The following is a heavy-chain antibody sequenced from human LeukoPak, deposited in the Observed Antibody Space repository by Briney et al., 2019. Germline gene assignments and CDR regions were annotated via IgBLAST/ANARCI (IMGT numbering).Heavy chain of an antibody. CDR1: GYTFTGYY. J-gene: IGHJ4*02. CDR3: ARSYCSGGSCYVMACDY. CDR2: INPNSGDT. Sequence: GASVKVSCKASGYTFTGYYMHWVRQAPGQGLEWMGWINPNSGDTNYAQKFQGRVTMTRDTSISTAYMELSRLRSDDTAVYYCARSYCSGGSCYVMACDYWGQGTLVTVSS. V-gene: IGHV1-2*02. D-gene: IGHD2-15*01.